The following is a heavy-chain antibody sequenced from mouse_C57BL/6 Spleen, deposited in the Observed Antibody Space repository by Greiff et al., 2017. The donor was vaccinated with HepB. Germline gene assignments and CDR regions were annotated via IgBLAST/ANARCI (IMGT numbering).Heavy chain of an antibody. CDR1: GYAFSSYW. J-gene: IGHJ3*01. CDR2: IYPGDGDT. Sequence: LVESGAELVKPGASVKISCKASGYAFSSYWMNWVKQRPGKGLEWIGQIYPGDGDTNYNGKFKGKATLTADKSSSTAYMQLSSLTSEDSAVYFCASVYGSSYWFAYWGQGTLVTVSA. D-gene: IGHD1-1*01. V-gene: IGHV1-80*01. CDR3: ASVYGSSYWFAY.